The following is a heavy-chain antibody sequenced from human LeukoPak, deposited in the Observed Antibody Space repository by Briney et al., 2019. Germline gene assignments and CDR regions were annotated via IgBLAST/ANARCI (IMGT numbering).Heavy chain of an antibody. CDR3: AREWYSGSYYFDY. CDR2: IKPDGSEK. Sequence: GGSLRLSCAASGFTFSSYWMTWVRQAPGKGLEWVANIKPDGSEKYYVDSVKGRFTISRDNAKNSLYLQMNSLRAEDTAVYYCAREWYSGSYYFDYWGQGTLVTVSS. D-gene: IGHD1-26*01. V-gene: IGHV3-7*01. J-gene: IGHJ4*02. CDR1: GFTFSSYW.